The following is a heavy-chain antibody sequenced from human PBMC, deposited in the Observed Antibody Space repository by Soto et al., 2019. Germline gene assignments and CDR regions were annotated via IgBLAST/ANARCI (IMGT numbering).Heavy chain of an antibody. CDR3: ARGNCSGDTCFFGGTN. D-gene: IGHD2-21*02. V-gene: IGHV3-74*01. CDR2: INSGGSRT. Sequence: EVQLAESGGVLVQPGGSLRLSCVASGFTFSDHWMHWVRQAPGKGLVWVSRINSGGSRTNYADSVKGRFTISRDNAKNTLYLEMNSLSLEDTAVYYCARGNCSGDTCFFGGTNWGRGTLVTVSS. J-gene: IGHJ4*02. CDR1: GFTFSDHW.